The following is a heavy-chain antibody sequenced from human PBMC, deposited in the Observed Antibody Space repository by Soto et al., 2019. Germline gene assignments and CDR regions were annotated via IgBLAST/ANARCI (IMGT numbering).Heavy chain of an antibody. CDR2: IYWDDDQ. CDR1: GFSLTTTSIG. D-gene: IGHD1-26*01. J-gene: IGHJ4*02. Sequence: QIPLKESGPPLVRPAPALTLTCAFSGFSLTTTSIGLAWIRQPPGKALEWLALIYWDDDQRYSPSLKYRLTIAKDTSRSRVVLTISNMNPEDKGTYFCEHAGYYDLLSFDHWGPGTLCTVAS. V-gene: IGHV2-5*02. CDR3: EHAGYYDLLSFDH.